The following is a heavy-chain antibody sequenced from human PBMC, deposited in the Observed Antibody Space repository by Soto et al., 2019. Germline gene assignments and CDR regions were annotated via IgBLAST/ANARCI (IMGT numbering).Heavy chain of an antibody. V-gene: IGHV1-69*01. Sequence: QVQLVQSGAEVKKPGSSVKVSCKASGGTFSSYAISWVRQAPGQGLEWMGGIIPIFGTANYAQKFQGRVRITAEDSTSIAYMELSSLRSEVTAVYYCARDPGYCSGGSCYSRGGWFDPWGQGTLVSVST. J-gene: IGHJ5*02. D-gene: IGHD2-15*01. CDR2: IIPIFGTA. CDR3: ARDPGYCSGGSCYSRGGWFDP. CDR1: GGTFSSYA.